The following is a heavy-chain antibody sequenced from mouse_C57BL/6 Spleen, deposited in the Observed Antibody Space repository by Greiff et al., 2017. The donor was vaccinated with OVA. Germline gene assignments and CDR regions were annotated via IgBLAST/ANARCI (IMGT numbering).Heavy chain of an antibody. CDR3: ARSNWEYWYFDV. CDR2: ISSGSSTI. V-gene: IGHV5-17*01. Sequence: EVKLMESGGGLVKPGGSLKLSCAASGFTFSDYGMHWVRQAPEKGLEWVAYISSGSSTIYYADAVKGRFTISRDNAKNTLFLQMTSLRSEDTAMYYCARSNWEYWYFDVWGTGTTVTVSS. D-gene: IGHD4-1*01. J-gene: IGHJ1*03. CDR1: GFTFSDYG.